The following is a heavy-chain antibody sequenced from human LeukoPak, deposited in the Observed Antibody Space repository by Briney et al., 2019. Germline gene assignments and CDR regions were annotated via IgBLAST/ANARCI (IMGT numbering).Heavy chain of an antibody. D-gene: IGHD3-22*01. CDR1: GSSLSGHY. J-gene: IGHJ3*01. CDR3: ARLLYNDVSGYPDTFDV. CDR2: VSYTGRT. V-gene: IGHV4-59*11. Sequence: SETLSLTCTVSGSSLSGHYWRWIRQPPGKRLEWIGYVSYTGRTKYNPSLQSRVTISIDTSKSQFSLKLTSVTSADTAVYSCARLLYNDVSGYPDTFDVWGQGTTVIVSS.